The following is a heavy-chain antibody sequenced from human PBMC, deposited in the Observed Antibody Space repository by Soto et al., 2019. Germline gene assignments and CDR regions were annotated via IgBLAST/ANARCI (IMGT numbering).Heavy chain of an antibody. CDR3: ATPYSGYDYHYYYGMDV. D-gene: IGHD5-12*01. Sequence: ASVKLSCKASGYTITSYAMHWVRQAPGQRLEWMGWINVGNGNTKYSQKFQGRVTITRDTSASTAYMELSSLRSEDTAVYYCATPYSGYDYHYYYGMDVWGQGTTVTVSS. CDR1: GYTITSYA. CDR2: INVGNGNT. J-gene: IGHJ6*02. V-gene: IGHV1-3*01.